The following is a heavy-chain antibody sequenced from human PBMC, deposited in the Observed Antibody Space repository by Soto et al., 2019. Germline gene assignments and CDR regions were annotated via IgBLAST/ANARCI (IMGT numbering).Heavy chain of an antibody. V-gene: IGHV3-30-3*01. Sequence: QVQLVESGGDVVQPGRSPRLSCAASGFAFSSYAMHWVRQAPGKGLEWVAVISYNGDTTYYAESVKGRFTISRDNSKNTLYLQMNSLRAEDTAVYYCARDQIPGPPDYCDYWGQGTLVTVSS. CDR2: ISYNGDTT. J-gene: IGHJ4*02. CDR3: ARDQIPGPPDYCDY. CDR1: GFAFSSYA.